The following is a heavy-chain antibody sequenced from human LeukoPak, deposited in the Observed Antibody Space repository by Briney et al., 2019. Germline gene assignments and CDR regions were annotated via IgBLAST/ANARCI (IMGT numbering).Heavy chain of an antibody. CDR3: TRGGITFDI. CDR2: INSDGSST. Sequence: PGGFLRLSCAASGFSFSSYWMHWVRQAPGKGLVWVSRINSDGSSTTYADSVKGRFTISRDNAKNTLYLQMNSLRAEDTAVYYCTRGGITFDIWGQGTMVTVSS. D-gene: IGHD3-16*01. J-gene: IGHJ3*02. CDR1: GFSFSSYW. V-gene: IGHV3-74*01.